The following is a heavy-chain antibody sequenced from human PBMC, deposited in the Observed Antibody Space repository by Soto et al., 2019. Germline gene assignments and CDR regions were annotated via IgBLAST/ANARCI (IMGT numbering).Heavy chain of an antibody. CDR2: ISSSGSTI. Sequence: GGSLRLSCASSGLTFSDYYMSWIRQAPGKGLEWVSYISSSGSTIYYADSVEGRFTISRDNAKNSLYLQMNSLRAEDTAVYYCAPNWNYGWFDPWGQGTLVTVSS. CDR3: APNWNYGWFDP. D-gene: IGHD1-7*01. CDR1: GLTFSDYY. V-gene: IGHV3-11*01. J-gene: IGHJ5*02.